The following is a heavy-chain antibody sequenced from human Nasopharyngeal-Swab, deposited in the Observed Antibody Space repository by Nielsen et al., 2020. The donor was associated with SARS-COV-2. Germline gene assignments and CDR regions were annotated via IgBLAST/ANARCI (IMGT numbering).Heavy chain of an antibody. V-gene: IGHV3-48*02. D-gene: IGHD3-3*01. CDR1: GFTFTTYA. CDR2: ISSSSSTI. CDR3: ARGATILGGHASRMDV. Sequence: GGSLRLSCAPSGFTFTTYAMNWVRQAPGKGLEWVSYISSSSSTIYYADSVKGRFTISRDNAKNSLYLQMNSLRDEDTAVYYCARGATILGGHASRMDVWGQGTTVTVSS. J-gene: IGHJ6*02.